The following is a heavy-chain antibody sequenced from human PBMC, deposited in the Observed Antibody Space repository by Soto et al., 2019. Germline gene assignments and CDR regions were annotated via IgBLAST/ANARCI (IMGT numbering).Heavy chain of an antibody. CDR2: INAGNGNT. D-gene: IGHD3-16*02. Sequence: ASVKVSCKASGYTFTSYAMHWVRQAPGQRLEWMGWINAGNGNTKYSQKFQGRVTITRDTSASTAYMELSSLRSEDTAVYYCARSDPYRLRLGELSPFDYWGQGTLVTVSS. J-gene: IGHJ4*02. V-gene: IGHV1-3*01. CDR1: GYTFTSYA. CDR3: ARSDPYRLRLGELSPFDY.